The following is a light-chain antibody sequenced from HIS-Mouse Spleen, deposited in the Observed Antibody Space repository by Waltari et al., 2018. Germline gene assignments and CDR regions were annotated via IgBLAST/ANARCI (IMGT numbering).Light chain of an antibody. CDR2: QDS. CDR3: QAWDSSYSV. Sequence: SYELTQPPSVSVSPGQTASITGPGGKLGDKYACWYQQKPGQSPVLVIYQDSKRPQGSPERFSGSNSGNTATLTISGTQAMDEADYYCQAWDSSYSVFGGGTKLTVL. J-gene: IGLJ2*01. CDR1: KLGDKY. V-gene: IGLV3-1*01.